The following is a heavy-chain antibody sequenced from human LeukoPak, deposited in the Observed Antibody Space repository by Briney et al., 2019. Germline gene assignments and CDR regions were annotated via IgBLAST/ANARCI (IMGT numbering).Heavy chain of an antibody. J-gene: IGHJ4*02. V-gene: IGHV1-8*01. CDR2: MNPNSGNT. D-gene: IGHD3-10*01. Sequence: ASVKVSCKASGYTFTSYDINWVRQATGQGLEWMGWMNPNSGNTGYGQKFQGRVTMTRNTSISTAYMELSRLRSDDTAVYYCARPDHDSGRRFDSWRQGTLVTVSS. CDR3: ARPDHDSGRRFDS. CDR1: GYTFTSYD.